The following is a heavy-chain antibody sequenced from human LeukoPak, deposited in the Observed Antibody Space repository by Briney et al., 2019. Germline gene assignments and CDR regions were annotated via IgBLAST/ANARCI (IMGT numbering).Heavy chain of an antibody. D-gene: IGHD2-2*01. V-gene: IGHV3-9*01. Sequence: GRSLRLSCAASGFTFDYYAMHWVRQAPGKGLEWVSGITWNSDSTGYADSVKGRFTISRDNAKNSLYLQMNSLRAEDTAVYYCARGSSLNWFDPWGQGTLVTVSS. CDR1: GFTFDYYA. CDR2: ITWNSDST. CDR3: ARGSSLNWFDP. J-gene: IGHJ5*02.